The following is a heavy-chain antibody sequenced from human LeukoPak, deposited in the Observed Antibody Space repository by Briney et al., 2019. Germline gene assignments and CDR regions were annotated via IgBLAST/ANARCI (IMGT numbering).Heavy chain of an antibody. J-gene: IGHJ4*02. D-gene: IGHD1-14*01. CDR3: ARDAAGLDY. Sequence: PGGSLRLSFAASGFTFRSHHMHWVRQAPGKGLGWVSRINSDGSITTYADSVKGRFTISRDNAKNTVYLQMNSLRGEDTGVYYCARDAAGLDYWGQGTLVTVSS. V-gene: IGHV3-74*01. CDR2: INSDGSIT. CDR1: GFTFRSHH.